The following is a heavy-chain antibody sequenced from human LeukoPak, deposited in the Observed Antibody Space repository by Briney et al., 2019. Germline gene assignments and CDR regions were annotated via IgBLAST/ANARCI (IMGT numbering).Heavy chain of an antibody. Sequence: KTSETLSLTCFVSGGSLSDYSWSWFRQSPGKGLEWIGELNHRGRTDYNPSLTSRVTISIDTSKNHFALTLTSLTAADTAVYYCARRGLLGSGTLAFGYWGQGTLVTVSS. CDR3: ARRGLLGSGTLAFGY. J-gene: IGHJ4*02. D-gene: IGHD3-10*01. CDR2: LNHRGRT. V-gene: IGHV4-34*01. CDR1: GGSLSDYS.